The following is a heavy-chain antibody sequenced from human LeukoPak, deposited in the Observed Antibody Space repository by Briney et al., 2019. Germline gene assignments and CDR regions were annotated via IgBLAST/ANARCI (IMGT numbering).Heavy chain of an antibody. CDR2: INHSGST. D-gene: IGHD6-19*01. CDR1: GGSFSSYY. J-gene: IGHJ4*02. Sequence: ASETLSLTCAVYGGSFSSYYWSWIRQPPGKGLEWIGEINHSGSTNYNPSLKSRVTISVDTSKNQFSLKLSSVTAADTAVYYCARGRYSSGWYLDYWGQGTLVTVSS. CDR3: ARGRYSSGWYLDY. V-gene: IGHV4-34*01.